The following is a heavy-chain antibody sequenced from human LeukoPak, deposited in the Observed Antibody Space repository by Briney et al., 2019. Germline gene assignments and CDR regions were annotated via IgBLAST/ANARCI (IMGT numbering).Heavy chain of an antibody. V-gene: IGHV3-7*01. Sequence: GGSLRLSCAASGFTFSSYWMTWVRQAPGKGLEWVASINQDQNEIHYVDSVRGRFTISRDNAKNSLYLQMTSLRAEDTAVYFCARDFLTGPNTGGAFDIWGQGTMVTVSS. J-gene: IGHJ3*02. D-gene: IGHD3-10*01. CDR2: INQDQNEI. CDR3: ARDFLTGPNTGGAFDI. CDR1: GFTFSSYW.